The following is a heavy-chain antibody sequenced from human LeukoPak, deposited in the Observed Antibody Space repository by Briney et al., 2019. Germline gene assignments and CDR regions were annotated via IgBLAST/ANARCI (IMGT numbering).Heavy chain of an antibody. Sequence: SGGSLRLSCAASGVTFSDYYMSWIRQAPGKGLEWVSYIDTSATSIYYADSVKGRFTIPRDNAKNSLFLQMNSLRAEDTAVYYCARGRYGLDVWGQGTTVTVS. V-gene: IGHV3-11*01. CDR2: IDTSATSI. J-gene: IGHJ6*02. CDR1: GVTFSDYY. CDR3: ARGRYGLDV.